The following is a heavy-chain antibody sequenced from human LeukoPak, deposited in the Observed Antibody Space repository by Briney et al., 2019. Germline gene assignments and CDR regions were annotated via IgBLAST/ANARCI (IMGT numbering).Heavy chain of an antibody. CDR3: ARGYSGSYRIDY. D-gene: IGHD1-26*01. J-gene: IGHJ4*02. CDR2: INPDGTTT. CDR1: GFTFSNYW. Sequence: GGFLRLSCAASGFTFSNYWVHWVRQAPGMGLVWVSRINPDGTTTSYADSVKGRFTISRDNAKNTLYLQMNSLRAEDTAVYYCARGYSGSYRIDYWGQGTLVTVSS. V-gene: IGHV3-74*01.